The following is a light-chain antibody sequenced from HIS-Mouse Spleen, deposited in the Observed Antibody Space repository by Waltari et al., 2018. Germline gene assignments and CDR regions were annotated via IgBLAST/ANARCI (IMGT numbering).Light chain of an antibody. V-gene: IGLV1-47*01. J-gene: IGLJ3*02. CDR1: SSNIGSNY. CDR2: RNN. Sequence: QSVLTQPPSPSGTPGQRVPISCPGSSSNIGSNYVYWYQQLPGTAPKLLIYRNNQRPSGVPDRFSGSKSGTSASLAISGLRSEDEADYYCAAWDDSLSGWVFGGGTKLTVL. CDR3: AAWDDSLSGWV.